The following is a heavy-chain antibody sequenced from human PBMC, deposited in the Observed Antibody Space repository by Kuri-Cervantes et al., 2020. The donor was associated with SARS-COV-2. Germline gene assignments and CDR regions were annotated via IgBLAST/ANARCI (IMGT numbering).Heavy chain of an antibody. D-gene: IGHD3-10*01. J-gene: IGHJ6*02. CDR1: GFTFSSYS. V-gene: IGHV3-21*01. CDR2: ISSSSSYI. Sequence: GESLKISCAASGFTFSSYSMNWVRQAPGKGLEWVSSISSSSSYIYYADSVKGRFTISRDNAKNSLYLQMNSLRAEDTAVYYCARDSRGDLQYIYGLDVWGQGTTVTVSS. CDR3: ARDSRGDLQYIYGLDV.